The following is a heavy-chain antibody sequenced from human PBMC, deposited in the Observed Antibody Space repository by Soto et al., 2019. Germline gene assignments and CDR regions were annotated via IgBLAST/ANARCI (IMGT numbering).Heavy chain of an antibody. D-gene: IGHD6-25*01. Sequence: QVQLVQSGAEVKKPGSSVKVSCKASGGTFSSHTINWVRQAPGQGLEWMGRIIPILGITNYAQRFQGRVTIIADKFPSPAYMALSSLLSEDTAVYYSANAGRTADAYYYYDMDVWGQGTTVTVSS. CDR2: IIPILGIT. CDR3: ANAGRTADAYYYYDMDV. V-gene: IGHV1-69*02. J-gene: IGHJ6*02. CDR1: GGTFSSHT.